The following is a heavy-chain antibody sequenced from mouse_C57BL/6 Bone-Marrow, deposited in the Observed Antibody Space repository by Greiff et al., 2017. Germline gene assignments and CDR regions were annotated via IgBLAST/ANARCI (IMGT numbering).Heavy chain of an antibody. CDR2: IWSGGST. CDR3: ASKCQLRYYYSFDY. CDR1: GFSFTSYG. J-gene: IGHJ4*01. Sequence: VQLKESGPGLVQPSQCLSISCTVSGFSFTSYGVHWVRQSPGKGLEWLGVIWSGGSTDYNAAFITSLSIRKDDPKGNVFFKMNSLQADDTAIYYCASKCQLRYYYSFDYWGQGTSVTVSS. D-gene: IGHD3-2*02. V-gene: IGHV2-2*01.